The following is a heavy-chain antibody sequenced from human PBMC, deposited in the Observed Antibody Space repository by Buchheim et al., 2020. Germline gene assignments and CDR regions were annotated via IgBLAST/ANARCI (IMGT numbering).Heavy chain of an antibody. V-gene: IGHV3-30*04. CDR2: ISYDGSNK. J-gene: IGHJ6*02. CDR1: GFTFSSYA. D-gene: IGHD1-7*01. CDR3: ARDSGTTLLYYYYYGMDV. Sequence: QVQLVESGGGVVQPGRSLRLSCAASGFTFSSYAMHWVRQAPGKGLEWVAVISYDGSNKYYADSVKGRFTISRDKSKNTLYLQMNSLRAEDTAVYYCARDSGTTLLYYYYYGMDVWGQGTT.